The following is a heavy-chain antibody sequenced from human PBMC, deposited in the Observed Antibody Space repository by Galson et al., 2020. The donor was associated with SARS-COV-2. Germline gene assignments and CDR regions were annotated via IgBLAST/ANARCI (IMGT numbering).Heavy chain of an antibody. V-gene: IGHV4-59*01. D-gene: IGHD3-10*01. CDR2: IYYSGST. Sequence: ETSETLSLTCTVSGGSIRSYYWSWIRQPPGKGLEWIGYIYYSGSTNYNPSLKSRVTISADTSKSQFSLKLSSVTAADTAVYYCARVSVYYGSGSLWKSPLTSYYFDYWGQGTLVTVSS. CDR3: ARVSVYYGSGSLWKSPLTSYYFDY. CDR1: GGSIRSYY. J-gene: IGHJ4*02.